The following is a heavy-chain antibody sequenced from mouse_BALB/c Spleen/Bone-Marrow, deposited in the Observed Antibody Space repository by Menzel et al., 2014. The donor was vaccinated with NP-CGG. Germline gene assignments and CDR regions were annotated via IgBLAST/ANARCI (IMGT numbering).Heavy chain of an antibody. D-gene: IGHD2-1*01. CDR3: ARRRGNYEVDY. CDR2: ISPYNGAT. Sequence: DVQLQESGPELVKPGASVKISCKPSGYSFTGYFIHWVKQSHVKSLEWIGHISPYNGATYYNQNFKDKDSLTVDKSSSTAYMELHSLKSEDSAVYYCARRRGNYEVDYWGQGTSVTVSS. J-gene: IGHJ4*01. V-gene: IGHV1-31*01. CDR1: GYSFTGYF.